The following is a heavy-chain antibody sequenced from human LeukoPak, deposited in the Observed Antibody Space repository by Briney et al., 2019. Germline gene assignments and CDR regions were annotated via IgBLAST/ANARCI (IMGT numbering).Heavy chain of an antibody. CDR2: VYHSGST. D-gene: IGHD4-23*01. CDR3: AREANSPTARYWYFDL. Sequence: PSETLSLTCTVSGGSVSSYYWSWIRQPPGKGLEWIGYVYHSGSTNYNPALKSRVTISLDTSENQFSLKLSSVTAADTAVYYCAREANSPTARYWYFDLWGRAPWSLSPQ. V-gene: IGHV4-59*02. CDR1: GGSVSSYY. J-gene: IGHJ2*01.